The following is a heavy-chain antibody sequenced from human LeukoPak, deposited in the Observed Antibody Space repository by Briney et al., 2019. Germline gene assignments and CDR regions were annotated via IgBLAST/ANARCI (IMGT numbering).Heavy chain of an antibody. CDR3: VRGVSNDWYFDL. V-gene: IGHV4-39*07. CDR1: GGSISSSRYY. Sequence: PSETLSLTCTVSGGSISSSRYYGGWIRQPPGKGLKFVASVQYSGFGYKSPSLRSRVAVSTDTPKNQFSLRLESVTAADTAVYFCVRGVSNDWYFDLWGSGTLVSISS. J-gene: IGHJ2*01. D-gene: IGHD3-3*01. CDR2: VQYSGFG.